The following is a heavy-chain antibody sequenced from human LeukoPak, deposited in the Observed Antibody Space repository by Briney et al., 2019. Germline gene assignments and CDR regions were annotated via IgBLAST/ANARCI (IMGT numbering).Heavy chain of an antibody. CDR2: IKQDGSEK. V-gene: IGHV3-7*03. CDR3: ARDSGSPNYYFDY. J-gene: IGHJ4*02. CDR1: GFTLSTYW. D-gene: IGHD1-26*01. Sequence: GGSLRLSCASSGFTLSTYWMSWVRQAPGKGLEWVANIKQDGSEKYYVDSVKGRFTISRDNSKNTLYLQMNSLRAEDTAVYYCARDSGSPNYYFDYWGQGTLVTVSS.